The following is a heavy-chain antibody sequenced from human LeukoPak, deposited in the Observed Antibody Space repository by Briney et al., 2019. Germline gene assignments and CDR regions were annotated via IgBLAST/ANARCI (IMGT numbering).Heavy chain of an antibody. CDR2: ISYDGSNK. CDR3: ARDEDSSSWSSNY. J-gene: IGHJ4*02. Sequence: PGGSLRLSCAASGFTFSSYAMHWVRQAPSKGLEWVAVISYDGSNKYYADSVKGRFTISRDNSKNTLYLQMNSLRAEDTAVYYCARDEDSSSWSSNYWGQGTLVTVSS. V-gene: IGHV3-30*01. D-gene: IGHD6-13*01. CDR1: GFTFSSYA.